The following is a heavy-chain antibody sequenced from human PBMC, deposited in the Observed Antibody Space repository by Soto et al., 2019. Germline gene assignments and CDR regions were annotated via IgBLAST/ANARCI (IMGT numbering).Heavy chain of an antibody. V-gene: IGHV3-66*01. CDR1: GFTVSSNY. CDR3: ARATYYYDSSGSITFDY. Sequence: TGGSLRLSCAASGFTVSSNYMSWVRQAPGKGLEWVSVIYSGGDTYYADSVKGRFTISRDNSENTLYLQMNSLRAEDTAVYYCARATYYYDSSGSITFDYWGQGTLVTVSS. J-gene: IGHJ4*02. CDR2: IYSGGDT. D-gene: IGHD3-22*01.